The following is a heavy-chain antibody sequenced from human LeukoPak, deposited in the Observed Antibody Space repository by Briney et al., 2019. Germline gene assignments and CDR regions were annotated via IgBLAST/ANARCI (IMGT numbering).Heavy chain of an antibody. J-gene: IGHJ5*02. D-gene: IGHD3-10*01. CDR2: INHSGST. Sequence: SKTLSLTCAVYGGSFSGYYWSWIRQPPGKGLEWIGEINHSGSTNYNPSLKSRVAISVDTSKNQFPLKLSSVTAADTAVYYCARYGSGSSTTMNLNWFDPWGQGTLVTVSS. CDR3: ARYGSGSSTTMNLNWFDP. V-gene: IGHV4-34*01. CDR1: GGSFSGYY.